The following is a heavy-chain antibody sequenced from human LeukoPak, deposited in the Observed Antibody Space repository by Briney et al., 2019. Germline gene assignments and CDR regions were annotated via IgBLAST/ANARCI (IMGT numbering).Heavy chain of an antibody. V-gene: IGHV3-23*01. CDR2: LRGSCGST. J-gene: IGHJ4*02. Sequence: PGGTLRLSCAASGFIFNTYGMSGVPQAPGRGVEWVSALRGSCGSTYYTDSVKGLFTISRDNSQSTLYLQMNSLRAEDTAVYYRARDSARRDGQNFDYRGQGTLVTVSS. CDR1: GFIFNTYG. D-gene: IGHD5-24*01. CDR3: ARDSARRDGQNFDY.